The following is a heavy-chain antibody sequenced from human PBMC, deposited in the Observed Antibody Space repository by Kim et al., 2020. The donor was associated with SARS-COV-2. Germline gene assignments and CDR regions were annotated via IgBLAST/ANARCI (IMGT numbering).Heavy chain of an antibody. CDR1: GFTFSSYA. V-gene: IGHV3-23*01. J-gene: IGHJ6*02. Sequence: GGSLRLSCAASGFTFSSYAMSWVRQAPGKGLEWVSAISGSGGSTYYADSVKGRFTISRDNSKNTLYLQMNSLRAEDTAVYYCAKVSGPAASGEYYYYYYGMDVWGQGTTVTVSS. CDR3: AKVSGPAASGEYYYYYYGMDV. CDR2: ISGSGGST. D-gene: IGHD2-2*01.